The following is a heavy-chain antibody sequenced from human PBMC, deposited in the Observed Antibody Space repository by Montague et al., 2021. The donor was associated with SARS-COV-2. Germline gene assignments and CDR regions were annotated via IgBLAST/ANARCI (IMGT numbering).Heavy chain of an antibody. D-gene: IGHD2-2*01. J-gene: IGHJ6*02. V-gene: IGHV3-30*04. Sequence: SLRLSCAASGFTFSSCATHWVRQAPGKGLEWVAVISYDGSNKYYADSVKGRFTISRDNSKNTLYLQMNSLRAEDTAVYYCARAASQLPASWDRAYYYYGMDVWGQGTTVTVSS. CDR1: GFTFSSCA. CDR2: ISYDGSNK. CDR3: ARAASQLPASWDRAYYYYGMDV.